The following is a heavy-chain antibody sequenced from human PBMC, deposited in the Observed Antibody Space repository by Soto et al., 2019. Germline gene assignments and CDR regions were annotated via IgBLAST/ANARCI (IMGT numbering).Heavy chain of an antibody. Sequence: GGSLRLSCAASGFTFSSYAMSWVRQAPGKGLEWVSAISGSGGSTYYADSVKGRFTISRDNSKNTLYLQMNSLRAEDTAVYYCAKEGLYLYGDYLGWFDPWGQGTLVTVSS. CDR2: ISGSGGST. CDR1: GFTFSSYA. J-gene: IGHJ5*02. CDR3: AKEGLYLYGDYLGWFDP. V-gene: IGHV3-23*01. D-gene: IGHD4-17*01.